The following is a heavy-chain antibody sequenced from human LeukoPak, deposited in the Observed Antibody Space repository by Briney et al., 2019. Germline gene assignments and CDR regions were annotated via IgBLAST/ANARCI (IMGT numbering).Heavy chain of an antibody. CDR1: GFTFSSYA. V-gene: IGHV3-23*01. J-gene: IGHJ4*02. D-gene: IGHD2-2*02. CDR2: ISGSDGST. CDR3: AKHRCSSTSCYSIY. Sequence: GGSQRLSCAASGFTFSSYAMSWVRQAPGKGLEWVSAISGSDGSTYYADSVKGRSTISRDNSKNTLYLQMNSLRAEDTAVYYCAKHRCSSTSCYSIYWGQGTLVTVSS.